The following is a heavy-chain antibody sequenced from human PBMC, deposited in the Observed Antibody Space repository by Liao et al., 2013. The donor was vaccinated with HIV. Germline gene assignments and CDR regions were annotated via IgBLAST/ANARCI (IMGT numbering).Heavy chain of an antibody. D-gene: IGHD3-22*01. CDR1: GGSISSSSYY. V-gene: IGHV4-39*07. Sequence: QLQLQESGPGLVKPSETLSLTCTVSGGSISSSSYYWGWIRQPPGKGLEWIGSIYYSGSTYYNPSLKSRVTISVDTSKNQFSLKLSSVTAADTAVYYCARVEWYDSSGYPKIPDYWGQGTLVTVSS. J-gene: IGHJ4*02. CDR3: ARVEWYDSSGYPKIPDY. CDR2: IYYSGST.